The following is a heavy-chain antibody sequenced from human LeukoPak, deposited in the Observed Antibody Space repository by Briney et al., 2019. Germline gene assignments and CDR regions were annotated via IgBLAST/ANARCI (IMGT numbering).Heavy chain of an antibody. CDR1: GFTFSDHY. J-gene: IGHJ4*02. CDR3: ARDQDGY. CDR2: ISYDGSNK. V-gene: IGHV3-30-3*01. Sequence: PGGSLRLSCAASGFTFSDHYMDWVRQAPGKGLEWVAVISYDGSNKYYADSVKGRFTISRDNSKNTLYLQMNSLRAEDTAVYYCARDQDGYWGQGTLVTVSS.